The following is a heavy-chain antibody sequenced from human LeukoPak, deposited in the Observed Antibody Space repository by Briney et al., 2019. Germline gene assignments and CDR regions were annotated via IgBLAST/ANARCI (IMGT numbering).Heavy chain of an antibody. V-gene: IGHV3-23*01. CDR2: ILGSGVTT. Sequence: GGSLRLSCAASGFTFSNYAMSWDRQAPGKGLEWVSAILGSGVTTYYADSVKGRFTVSRDNSKSTLYSQMNTLRAEDTALYYCAKWGDYDVLTGYYVPDYWGQGTLVTVSS. CDR3: AKWGDYDVLTGYYVPDY. D-gene: IGHD3-9*01. J-gene: IGHJ4*02. CDR1: GFTFSNYA.